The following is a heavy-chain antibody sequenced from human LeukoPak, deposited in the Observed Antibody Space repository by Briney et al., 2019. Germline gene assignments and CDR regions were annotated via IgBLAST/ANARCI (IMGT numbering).Heavy chain of an antibody. CDR1: GGTFSNYA. J-gene: IGHJ6*03. D-gene: IGHD3-10*01. CDR3: ARPRFPYYRLSGADYQYMDV. CDR2: IIPIIGTT. V-gene: IGHV1-69*06. Sequence: VASVKVSCKASGGTFSNYAINWVRQAPGQGLEWMGGIIPIIGTTNHAQKFQGRVRITADKSTSTAYMELSSLRSEDTAVYYCARPRFPYYRLSGADYQYMDVWGKGTTVTVSS.